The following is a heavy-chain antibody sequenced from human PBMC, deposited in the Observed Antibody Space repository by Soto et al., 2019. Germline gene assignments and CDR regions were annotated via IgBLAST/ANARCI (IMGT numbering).Heavy chain of an antibody. Sequence: SETLSLTCTVSGTSISSTNYYWGWIRQPPGKGLEWITSIYYTGMTYYNPSLKSRVTISVDTSKNQFSLKLSSVTAADTAVYYCARAWDRSGYLWASYGLDVWGQGTTVTVSS. D-gene: IGHD3-22*01. CDR2: IYYTGMT. J-gene: IGHJ6*02. V-gene: IGHV4-39*07. CDR3: ARAWDRSGYLWASYGLDV. CDR1: GTSISSTNYY.